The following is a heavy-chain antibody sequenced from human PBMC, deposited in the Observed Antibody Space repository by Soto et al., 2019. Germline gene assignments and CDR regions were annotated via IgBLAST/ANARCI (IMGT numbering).Heavy chain of an antibody. CDR2: ISYDXSHK. J-gene: IGHJ4*02. CDR3: ARDYDDSFDY. CDR1: GFTFGSYA. V-gene: IGHV3-30-3*01. D-gene: IGHD3-3*01. Sequence: GXSRRLSCAASGFTFGSYAMHWVRQAPGKGLEWVEXISYDXSHKYYADDVXXRFPIYRXXYKNKLYLKMNSMRAEDTAVYYCARDYDDSFDYWGQETLVTVSS.